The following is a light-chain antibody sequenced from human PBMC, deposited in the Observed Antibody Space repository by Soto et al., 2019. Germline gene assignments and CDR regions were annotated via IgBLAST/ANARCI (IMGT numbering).Light chain of an antibody. CDR3: QQYSDNWT. CDR1: PSISSW. CDR2: KAS. Sequence: PSTLLPSSCPAGTITFPAPPSISSWLAWYQQKPGTARKLLSYKASTLQSGVPSRFSGSGSGTEFTLTISSLQPDDFATYYCQQYSDNWTFGQGTKVDIK. J-gene: IGKJ1*01. V-gene: IGKV1-5*03.